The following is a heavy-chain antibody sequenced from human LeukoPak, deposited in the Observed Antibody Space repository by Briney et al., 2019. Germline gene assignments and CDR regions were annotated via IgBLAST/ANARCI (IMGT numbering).Heavy chain of an antibody. CDR2: IVVGSGNT. D-gene: IGHD3-22*01. Sequence: ASVKVSCKASGFTFTSSAMQWVRQARGQRLEWIGWIVVGSGNTNYAQKFQERVTITRDMSTSTVYMELSSLRSEDTAVYYCTADPYYDSSGPPRWFDPWGQGTLVTVSS. V-gene: IGHV1-58*02. CDR1: GFTFTSSA. J-gene: IGHJ5*02. CDR3: TADPYYDSSGPPRWFDP.